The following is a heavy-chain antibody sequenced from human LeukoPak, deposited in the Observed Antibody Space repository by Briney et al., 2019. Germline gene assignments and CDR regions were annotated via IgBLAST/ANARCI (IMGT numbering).Heavy chain of an antibody. D-gene: IGHD1-14*01. J-gene: IGHJ4*02. CDR1: GFTFSSYA. Sequence: GRSLRLSCAASGFTFSSYAMHWVRQAPGKGLEWVAVIAYDGSRAFYADSVKGRFTISRDNSKNTMSVQMDDLGAEDTAVYYCTRYNNDHFDYWGQGTLVTVSS. CDR2: IAYDGSRA. V-gene: IGHV3-30*04. CDR3: TRYNNDHFDY.